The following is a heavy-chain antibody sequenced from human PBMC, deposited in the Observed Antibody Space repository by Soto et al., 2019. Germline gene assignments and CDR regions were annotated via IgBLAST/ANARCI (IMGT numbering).Heavy chain of an antibody. J-gene: IGHJ4*02. Sequence: QLQLQESGPGLVKPSETLSLTCIVSGGSVSSSTYYWAWIRQFPGKGLEWIGSIYYSGSTNYNPSLKSRITISIDRSKNQFSLKLTSVTAADTAVYYCAPVGIGTKTVDYWGQGTLVTVSS. CDR1: GGSVSSSTYY. D-gene: IGHD1-26*01. V-gene: IGHV4-39*01. CDR2: IYYSGST. CDR3: APVGIGTKTVDY.